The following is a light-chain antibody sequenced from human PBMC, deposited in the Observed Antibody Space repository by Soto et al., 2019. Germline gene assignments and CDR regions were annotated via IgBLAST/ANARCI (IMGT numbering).Light chain of an antibody. CDR2: DVN. J-gene: IGLJ2*01. Sequence: QSVLTQPASVSGSPGQPITISCTGTSSDVGAYNYVSWYQQHPGKAPKLMIYDVNIRPSGVSNRFSGSKSGNTASLTISGLQAEDEPDYYCTSWTTSTTMKFGGGTKVTVL. V-gene: IGLV2-14*01. CDR3: TSWTTSTTMK. CDR1: SSDVGAYNY.